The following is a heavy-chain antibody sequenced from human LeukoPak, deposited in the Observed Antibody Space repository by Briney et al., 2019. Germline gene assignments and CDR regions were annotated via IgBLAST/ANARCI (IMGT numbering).Heavy chain of an antibody. CDR2: IYYSGST. Sequence: SETLSLTCTVSGGSISSSSYYWGWIRQPPGKGLEWIGSIYYSGSTYYNPSLKSRVTISVDTSKNQFSLKLSSVTAADTAVYYCARDLGVVVAATPGYSWLQWGQGTLVTVSS. J-gene: IGHJ4*02. CDR1: GGSISSSSYY. D-gene: IGHD2-15*01. V-gene: IGHV4-39*07. CDR3: ARDLGVVVAATPGYSWLQ.